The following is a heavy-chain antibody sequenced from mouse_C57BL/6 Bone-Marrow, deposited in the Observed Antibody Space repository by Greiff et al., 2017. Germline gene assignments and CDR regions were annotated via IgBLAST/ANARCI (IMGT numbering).Heavy chain of an antibody. J-gene: IGHJ2*01. V-gene: IGHV1-53*01. Sequence: QVHVKQPGTELVKPGASVKLSCKASGYTFTSYWMHWVKQRPGQGLEWIGNINPSNGGTNYNEKFKSKATLTVDKSSSTAYMQLSSLTSEDSAVYYCASHYDYDVGVYFDYWGQGTTLTVSS. CDR1: GYTFTSYW. CDR3: ASHYDYDVGVYFDY. CDR2: INPSNGGT. D-gene: IGHD2-4*01.